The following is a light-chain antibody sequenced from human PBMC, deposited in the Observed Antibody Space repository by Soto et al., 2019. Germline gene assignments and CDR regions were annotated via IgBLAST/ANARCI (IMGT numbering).Light chain of an antibody. CDR2: AAS. CDR3: QQFNTYPIT. V-gene: IGKV1-9*01. J-gene: IGKJ5*01. Sequence: DIQLTQSPSLLSAYVGDRVAITCRASQDISSHLVWYQQKPGKAPQLLIFAASTLQSGVPSRFSGSGSETEFTLTINGLQPEDFATYYCQQFNTYPITFGQGTR. CDR1: QDISSH.